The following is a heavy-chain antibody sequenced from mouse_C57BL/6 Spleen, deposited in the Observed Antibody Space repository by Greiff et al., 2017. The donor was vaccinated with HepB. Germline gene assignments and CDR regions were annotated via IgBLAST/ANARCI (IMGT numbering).Heavy chain of an antibody. CDR2: INPSTGGT. D-gene: IGHD2-1*01. CDR1: GYSFTGYY. Sequence: VQLQQSGPELVKPGASVKISCKASGYSFTGYYMNWVKQSPEKSLEWSGEINPSTGGTTYNQKFKAKATLTVEKSTSTSYMQLKSLTSEDSAVYYCAREEVYGNYPSFAYWGQGTLVTVSA. CDR3: AREEVYGNYPSFAY. V-gene: IGHV1-42*01. J-gene: IGHJ3*01.